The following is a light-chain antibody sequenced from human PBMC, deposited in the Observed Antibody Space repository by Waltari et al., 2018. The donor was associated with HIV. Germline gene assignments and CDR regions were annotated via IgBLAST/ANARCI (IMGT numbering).Light chain of an antibody. V-gene: IGLV1-44*01. CDR1: RSNIGSNT. Sequence: SVLTQPPSASGTPGPRVPISCSGSRSNIGSNTVSWYQQLPGTAPKLFIYSNNQRPSGVPDRFSGSKSGTSASLAISGLQSEDEADYYCAAWDDSLNGWVFGGGTKLTVV. CDR3: AAWDDSLNGWV. CDR2: SNN. J-gene: IGLJ3*02.